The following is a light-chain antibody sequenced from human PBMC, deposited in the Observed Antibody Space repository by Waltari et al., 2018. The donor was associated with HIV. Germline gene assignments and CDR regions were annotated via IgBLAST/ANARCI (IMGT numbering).Light chain of an antibody. CDR3: LLSYDGDVV. Sequence: QPVVTQEPSFTVSPGGTVILTWASSAGVVNRGPCTYWFQQSPCQAPKTLIFDSNTRYSWTPARFTGSWLGGKAALTLNGAQPNDDADYYCLLSYDGDVVFGGGTKLTVL. CDR2: DSN. J-gene: IGLJ2*01. V-gene: IGLV7-46*01. CDR1: AGVVNRGPC.